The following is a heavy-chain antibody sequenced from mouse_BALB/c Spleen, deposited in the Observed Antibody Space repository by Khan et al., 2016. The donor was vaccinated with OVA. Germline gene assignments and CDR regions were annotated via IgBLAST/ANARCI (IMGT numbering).Heavy chain of an antibody. J-gene: IGHJ3*01. D-gene: IGHD3-1*01. CDR3: ARLHSLAY. V-gene: IGHV2-9*02. Sequence: QVQLKESGPGLVAPSQSLSITCTVSGFSITNYGVHWVRQPPGKGLEWLGVVWAGGNTNYNSTLMSRLSISKDNSKSQVFFTMNSLQTDDTAMYYCARLHSLAYWGQGTLVTVSA. CDR2: VWAGGNT. CDR1: GFSITNYG.